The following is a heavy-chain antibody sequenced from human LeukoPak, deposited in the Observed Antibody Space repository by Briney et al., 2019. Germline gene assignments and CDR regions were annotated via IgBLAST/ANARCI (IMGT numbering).Heavy chain of an antibody. CDR3: ARGGTDILPITRHFDF. Sequence: GGSLRLSCAASGFAISTYALHWVRQAPGKGLEWVADISYHATYKYYADSVKGRFTISRDNFKSTLYLQMNSLRPEDTAVYYCARGGTDILPITRHFDFWGQGALVTVSP. CDR1: GFAISTYA. V-gene: IGHV3-30*04. J-gene: IGHJ4*02. CDR2: ISYHATYK. D-gene: IGHD5-24*01.